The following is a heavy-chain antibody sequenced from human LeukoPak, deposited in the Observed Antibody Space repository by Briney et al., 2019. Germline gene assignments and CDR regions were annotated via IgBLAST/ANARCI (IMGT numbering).Heavy chain of an antibody. CDR1: GGFISSYY. CDR3: ARLRISPVVGAASFDL. CDR2: IYTSGST. Sequence: SETLSLTCTXSGGFISSYYWSWIRQPAGKGLEWIGRIYTSGSTNYNPSLKSRVTMSVDTSKNQFSLKLSSVTAADTAVYYCARLRISPVVGAASFDLWGQGTLVTVSS. J-gene: IGHJ5*02. D-gene: IGHD4-17*01. V-gene: IGHV4-4*07.